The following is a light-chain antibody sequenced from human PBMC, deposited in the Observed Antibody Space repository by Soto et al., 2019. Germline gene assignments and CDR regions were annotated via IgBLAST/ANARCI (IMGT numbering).Light chain of an antibody. CDR3: QQYNYSPWT. CDR1: QSIGSNY. CDR2: GAS. Sequence: EIVMTQSPATLSVSPGARVTLSRRASQSIGSNYLAWYQQKPGQAPRLLIYGASSRATGIPDRFSGGGSGTDFTLTISRLEPEDFAVYYCQQYNYSPWTYGQGTKVDIK. J-gene: IGKJ1*01. V-gene: IGKV3-20*01.